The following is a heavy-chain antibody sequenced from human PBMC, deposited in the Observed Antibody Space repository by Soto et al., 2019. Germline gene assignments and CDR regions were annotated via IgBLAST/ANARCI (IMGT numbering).Heavy chain of an antibody. CDR3: AIGLVPAAKRPSYYYYYMDV. J-gene: IGHJ6*03. D-gene: IGHD2-2*01. Sequence: SETLSLTCPVSGCTISSYYWSWIRQPPGKGLEWIGYIYYSGSTNYNPSLKSRVTISVDTSKNRFSLKLSSVTAADTAVYYCAIGLVPAAKRPSYYYYYMDVWGKGTTVTVSS. CDR1: GCTISSYY. CDR2: IYYSGST. V-gene: IGHV4-59*01.